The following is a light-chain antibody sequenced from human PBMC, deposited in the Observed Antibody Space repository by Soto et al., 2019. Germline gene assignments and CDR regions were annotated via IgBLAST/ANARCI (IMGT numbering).Light chain of an antibody. V-gene: IGLV2-14*01. Sequence: QSALTQPASVSGSPGQSITISCTGTSSDVGGYNYVSWYQQHPGKAPKLIIYEVSNRPSGVSNRFSGSKSGNTASLTISGLDAEDEADYYCNSYTSRSTGVFGAGTKLTVL. CDR1: SSDVGGYNY. J-gene: IGLJ1*01. CDR2: EVS. CDR3: NSYTSRSTGV.